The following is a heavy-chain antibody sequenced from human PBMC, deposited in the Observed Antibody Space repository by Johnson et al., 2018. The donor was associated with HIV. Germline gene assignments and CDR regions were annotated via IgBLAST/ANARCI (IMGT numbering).Heavy chain of an antibody. Sequence: VQLVESGGGVVQPGRSLRLSCAASGFTFSSYAMHWVRQAPGKGLEWVAVISYDGSNKYYADSVKGRFTISRDNSKNTLYLQMNSLRAEDTAVYYCARERYGSQAIDGFDIWGQGTMVTVSS. CDR2: ISYDGSNK. CDR1: GFTFSSYA. D-gene: IGHD2-15*01. V-gene: IGHV3-30-3*01. J-gene: IGHJ3*02. CDR3: ARERYGSQAIDGFDI.